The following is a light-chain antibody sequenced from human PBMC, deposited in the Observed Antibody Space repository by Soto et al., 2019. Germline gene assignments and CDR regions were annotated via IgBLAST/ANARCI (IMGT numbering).Light chain of an antibody. CDR2: GAS. CDR1: QSVSANY. Sequence: EIVLTQSPGTLSLSPGERATLSCRASQSVSANYLAWYQHKPGQAPRLLISGASIRATGIPDRFRGSGSGTDFTLTISRLDPEDFAMYYCQQYGRSPWTFGQGTKVAIK. CDR3: QQYGRSPWT. J-gene: IGKJ1*01. V-gene: IGKV3-20*01.